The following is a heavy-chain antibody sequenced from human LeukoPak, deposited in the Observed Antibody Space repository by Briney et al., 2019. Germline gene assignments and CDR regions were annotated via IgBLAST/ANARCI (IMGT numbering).Heavy chain of an antibody. CDR2: ISSSSSTI. J-gene: IGHJ4*02. CDR1: GFTFGSYS. CDR3: ARYDFWSGSDY. V-gene: IGHV3-48*01. Sequence: GGSLRLSCAASGFTFGSYSMNWVRQAPGKGLEWVSYISSSSSTIYYADSVKGRFTISRDNAKNSLYLQMNSLRAEDTAVYYCARYDFWSGSDYWGQGTLVTVSS. D-gene: IGHD3-3*01.